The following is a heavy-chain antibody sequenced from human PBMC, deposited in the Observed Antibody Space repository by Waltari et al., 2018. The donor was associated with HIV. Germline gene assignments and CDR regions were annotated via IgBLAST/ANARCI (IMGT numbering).Heavy chain of an antibody. CDR2: IYYRGNT. CDR3: ARVRAVAGNDY. CDR1: GYSFSSNYF. V-gene: IGHV4-38-2*01. J-gene: IGHJ4*02. D-gene: IGHD6-19*01. Sequence: QVQLQESGPGLVKPSETLSLTCDVSGYSFSSNYFGCWYRQPPGKGLEWIVTIYYRGNTYYNPSLMYRVSMSVDTSQNRFSLRLTSVTAADTAIYYCARVRAVAGNDYWGQGTLVTVSS.